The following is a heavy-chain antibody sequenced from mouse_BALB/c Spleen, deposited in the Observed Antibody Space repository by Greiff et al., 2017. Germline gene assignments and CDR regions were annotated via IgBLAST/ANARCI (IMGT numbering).Heavy chain of an antibody. CDR2: IYPGNVNT. Sequence: VQRVESGPELVKPGASVRISCKASGYTFTSYYIHWVKQRPGQGLEWIGWIYPGNVNTKYNEKFKGKATLTADKSSSTAYMQLSSLTSEDSAVYFCARKKDYAMDYWGQGTSVTVSS. CDR3: ARKKDYAMDY. J-gene: IGHJ4*01. CDR1: GYTFTSYY. V-gene: IGHV1S56*01.